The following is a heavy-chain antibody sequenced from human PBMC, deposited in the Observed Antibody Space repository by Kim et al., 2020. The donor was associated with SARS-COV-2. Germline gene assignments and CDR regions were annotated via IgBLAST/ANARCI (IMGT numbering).Heavy chain of an antibody. J-gene: IGHJ4*02. V-gene: IGHV3-7*03. CDR1: GFPFSNYW. Sequence: GGSLRLSCAASGFPFSNYWLHWVRQAPGKGLEWVANINQDGSQKYYVASVKGRFTISRDNAKNSVYLQMNSLRAEDTAVYYCVKGGQLYWGQGTWVIVS. CDR2: INQDGSQK. CDR3: VKGGQLY. D-gene: IGHD6-13*01.